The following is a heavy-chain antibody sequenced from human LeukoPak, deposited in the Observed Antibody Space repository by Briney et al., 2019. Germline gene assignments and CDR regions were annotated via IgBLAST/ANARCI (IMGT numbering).Heavy chain of an antibody. CDR1: GGSISSYY. J-gene: IGHJ3*02. D-gene: IGHD3-22*01. Sequence: PSETLSLTCTVSGGSISSYYWSWIRQPAGKGLEWIGRIYTSGSTNYNPSLKSRVTMSVDTSKNQFSLKLSSVTAADTAVYYCARDLPAEYYYDSSGYPDYDAFDIWGQGTMVTVSS. CDR3: ARDLPAEYYYDSSGYPDYDAFDI. CDR2: IYTSGST. V-gene: IGHV4-4*07.